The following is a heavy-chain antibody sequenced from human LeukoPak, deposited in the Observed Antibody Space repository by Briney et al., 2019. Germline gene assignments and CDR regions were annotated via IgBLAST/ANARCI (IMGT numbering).Heavy chain of an antibody. D-gene: IGHD4-11*01. Sequence: ASEKVSCKASGYTFTSYGISWVRQAPGQGLEWMGWISAYNGNTNYAQKLQGRVTMTTDTSTSTAYMELRSLRSDDTAVYYCARGEGFVTTVPTDYWGQGTLVTVSS. CDR3: ARGEGFVTTVPTDY. V-gene: IGHV1-18*01. J-gene: IGHJ4*02. CDR1: GYTFTSYG. CDR2: ISAYNGNT.